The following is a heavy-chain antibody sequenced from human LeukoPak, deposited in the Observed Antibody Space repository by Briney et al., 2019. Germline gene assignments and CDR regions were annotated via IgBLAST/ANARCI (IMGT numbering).Heavy chain of an antibody. J-gene: IGHJ4*02. CDR1: GGPISSLY. D-gene: IGHD6-19*01. Sequence: SDTLSLPRTVSGGPISSLYGLWIRQPPAKGLVCSGNIYYCGSTNYNPALKSRVTISVDTSKNQFSLKLSSVTAADTAVYYCARAGFQCLDFDYWGQGTLVTVSS. V-gene: IGHV4-59*11. CDR2: IYYCGST. CDR3: ARAGFQCLDFDY.